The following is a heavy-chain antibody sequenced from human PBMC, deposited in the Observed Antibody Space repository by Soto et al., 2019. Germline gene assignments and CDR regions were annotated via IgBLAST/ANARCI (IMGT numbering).Heavy chain of an antibody. CDR2: VYTSETT. J-gene: IGHJ6*02. V-gene: IGHV4-4*07. CDR3: AGNIAAAGRRDYGMDV. D-gene: IGHD6-13*01. CDR1: GGSMSGYY. Sequence: QVQLQESGPGLVKPSETLSLTCTVSGGSMSGYYWSWIRQSAGKGLEWIGRVYTSETTYYNPSLKSRVTMSLDTSKNQLSLNLYSLTAADTAVYYWAGNIAAAGRRDYGMDVWGQGTTVTVSS.